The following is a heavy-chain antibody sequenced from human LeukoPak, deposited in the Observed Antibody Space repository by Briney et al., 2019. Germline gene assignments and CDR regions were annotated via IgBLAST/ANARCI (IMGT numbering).Heavy chain of an antibody. CDR3: AREKLGGVADP. D-gene: IGHD3-16*01. J-gene: IGHJ5*02. CDR2: IYSGGST. V-gene: IGHV3-66*01. Sequence: GGSLRLSCAASGFTVSSNYMSWVRQAPGKGLEWVSVIYSGGSTYYADSVKGRFTISRDSANNSLYLQMNSLRAEDTAVYYCAREKLGGVADPWGQGTLVTVSS. CDR1: GFTVSSNY.